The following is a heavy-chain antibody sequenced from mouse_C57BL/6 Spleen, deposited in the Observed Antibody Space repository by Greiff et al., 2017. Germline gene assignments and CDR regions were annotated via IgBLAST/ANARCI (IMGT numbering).Heavy chain of an antibody. CDR2: ISSGSSTI. V-gene: IGHV5-17*01. D-gene: IGHD4-1*01. J-gene: IGHJ3*01. CDR3: ARSGTSQFAY. CDR1: GFTFSDYG. Sequence: EVQLVESGGGLVKPGGSLKLSCAASGFTFSDYGMHWVRQAPEKGLEWVAYISSGSSTIYYADTVKGRFTISRDNAKNTLFLQMTSLRSEDTAMYYCARSGTSQFAYWGQGTLVTVSA.